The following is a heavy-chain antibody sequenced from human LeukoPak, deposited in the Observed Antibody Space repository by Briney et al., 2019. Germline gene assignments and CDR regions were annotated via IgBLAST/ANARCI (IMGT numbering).Heavy chain of an antibody. D-gene: IGHD6-19*01. V-gene: IGHV3-48*01. J-gene: IGHJ4*02. Sequence: GGSLRLSCAASGFTFSSYSMNWVRQAPGKGLEWVSYISSSSTIYYADSVKGRFTISRDNAKNSLYLQMNSLRAEDTAVYYCARGSSGWYGVQFDYWGQGTLVTVSS. CDR1: GFTFSSYS. CDR2: ISSSSTI. CDR3: ARGSSGWYGVQFDY.